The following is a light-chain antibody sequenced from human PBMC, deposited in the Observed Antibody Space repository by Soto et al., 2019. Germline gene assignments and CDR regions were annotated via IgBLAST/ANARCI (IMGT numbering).Light chain of an antibody. CDR1: SSDVGGYNY. V-gene: IGLV2-8*01. CDR2: EVS. CDR3: ATWDDSLEGYV. J-gene: IGLJ1*01. Sequence: QSVLTQPPSASGSPGQSVTISCSGTSSDVGGYNYVSWYQQHPGKAPKLMIYEVSKRPSGVPDRFSGSKSGNTASLTVSGLQAEDEADYYCATWDDSLEGYVFGSGTKVTVL.